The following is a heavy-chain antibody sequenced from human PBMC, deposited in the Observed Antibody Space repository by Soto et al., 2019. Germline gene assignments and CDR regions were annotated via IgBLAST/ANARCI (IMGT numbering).Heavy chain of an antibody. D-gene: IGHD3-16*02. V-gene: IGHV3-21*01. CDR2: ISGSSSYI. CDR1: GFTFSSYS. J-gene: IGHJ6*02. CDR3: ARGANTPGIITFGGVIVIYIPPPGHYGMDX. Sequence: TGGSLRLSCAASGFTFSSYSMNWVRQAPGKGLEWVSAISGSSSYIYYADSVKGRLTISRDNAKNSLYLKMNSLRAEDTAVYYCARGANTPGIITFGGVIVIYIPPPGHYGMDXWGQGTTVTVS.